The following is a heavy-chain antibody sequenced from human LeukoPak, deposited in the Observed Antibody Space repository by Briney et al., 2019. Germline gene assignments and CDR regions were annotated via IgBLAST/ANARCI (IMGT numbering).Heavy chain of an antibody. CDR3: ARGWPGSTGEADFDY. V-gene: IGHV4-61*02. CDR2: IYTSGST. D-gene: IGHD3-10*01. Sequence: SETLSLTCTVSGGSISSGSYYWSWIRQPAGKGLEWIGRIYTSGSTNYNPSLKSRVTISVDTSKNQFSLKLSSVTAADTAVYYCARGWPGSTGEADFDYWGQGTLVTVSS. J-gene: IGHJ4*02. CDR1: GGSISSGSYY.